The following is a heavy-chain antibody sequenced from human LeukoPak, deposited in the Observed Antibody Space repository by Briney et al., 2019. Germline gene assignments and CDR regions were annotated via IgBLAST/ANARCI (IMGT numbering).Heavy chain of an antibody. Sequence: ASVKVSCKASGYTFSSYDINWVRQATGQGLEWMGWMNPNSGNTGYAQKFQGRLTMTRNTSISTAYMELNSLRSEDTAVYFCARGLYSSSWYFLDVWGKGTTVTISS. CDR1: GYTFSSYD. V-gene: IGHV1-8*01. J-gene: IGHJ6*04. D-gene: IGHD6-13*01. CDR2: MNPNSGNT. CDR3: ARGLYSSSWYFLDV.